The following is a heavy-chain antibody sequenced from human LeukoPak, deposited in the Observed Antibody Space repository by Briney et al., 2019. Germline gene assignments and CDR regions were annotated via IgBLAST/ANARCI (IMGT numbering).Heavy chain of an antibody. J-gene: IGHJ6*02. Sequence: PGGSLRLSCAASGLTVGSNYMTWARQAPGKGLEWLSVIYSSGSTYYADSVAGRFTISRDNSKNTLYLQMNSLRAEDTAVYYCAKDLGRLHVGMDVWGQGTTVTVSS. CDR3: AKDLGRLHVGMDV. V-gene: IGHV3-53*01. D-gene: IGHD7-27*01. CDR1: GLTVGSNY. CDR2: IYSSGST.